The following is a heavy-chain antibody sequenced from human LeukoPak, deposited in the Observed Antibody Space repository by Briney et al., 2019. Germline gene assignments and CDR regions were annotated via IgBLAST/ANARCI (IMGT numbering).Heavy chain of an antibody. D-gene: IGHD3-22*01. CDR3: ARDLYHYDSSGYPTHGAFDI. V-gene: IGHV1-69*05. Sequence: GASVKVSCKASGGTFSSYAISWVRQAPGQGLEWMGGIIPIFGTANYAQKFQGRVTITTDESTSTAYMELSSLRSEDTAVYYCARDLYHYDSSGYPTHGAFDIWGQGTMVTVSS. CDR2: IIPIFGTA. J-gene: IGHJ3*02. CDR1: GGTFSSYA.